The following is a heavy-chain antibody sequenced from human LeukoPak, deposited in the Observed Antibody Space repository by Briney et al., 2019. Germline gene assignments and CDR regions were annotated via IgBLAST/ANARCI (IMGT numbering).Heavy chain of an antibody. J-gene: IGHJ4*02. V-gene: IGHV3-21*01. CDR1: GFTFSSYS. Sequence: PGGSLRLSCAASGFTFSSYSMNWVRQAPGKGLEWVSSITSSSNYIYYVDSVKGRFTVSRDNAKNSLYLQMNSLRAEDTAVYYCASAGYCSGGSCYESWLDYWGQGTLVTVSS. D-gene: IGHD2-15*01. CDR3: ASAGYCSGGSCYESWLDY. CDR2: ITSSSNYI.